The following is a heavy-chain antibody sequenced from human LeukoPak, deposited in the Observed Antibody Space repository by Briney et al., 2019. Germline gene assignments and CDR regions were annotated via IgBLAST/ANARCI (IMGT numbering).Heavy chain of an antibody. V-gene: IGHV4-4*07. J-gene: IGHJ3*02. CDR1: GGSISSYY. CDR2: IYTSGST. Sequence: PSETLSLTCTVSGGSISSYYWSWIRQPAGKGLEWIGRIYTSGSTTYNPSLKSRVTMSVDTSKNQFSLKLSSVTAADTAVYYCARDLGATTVTKSGNAFDIWGQGTMVTVSS. CDR3: ARDLGATTVTKSGNAFDI. D-gene: IGHD4-17*01.